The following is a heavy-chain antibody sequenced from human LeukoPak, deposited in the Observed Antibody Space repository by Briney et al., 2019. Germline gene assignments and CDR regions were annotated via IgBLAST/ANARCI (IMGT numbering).Heavy chain of an antibody. J-gene: IGHJ4*02. V-gene: IGHV3-30-3*01. CDR1: GFTFSSYA. Sequence: GGSLRLSCAASGFTFSSYAMHWVRQAPGKGLEWVAVISYDGSNKYYADSVKGRFTISRDNSKNTLYLQMNSLRAEDTAVYYCARTSDYWGQGTLVTVSS. CDR3: ARTSDY. CDR2: ISYDGSNK.